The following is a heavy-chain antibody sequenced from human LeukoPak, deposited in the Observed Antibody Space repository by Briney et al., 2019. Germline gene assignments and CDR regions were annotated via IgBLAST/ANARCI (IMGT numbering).Heavy chain of an antibody. CDR3: ARGDSSGYYGYRTFDY. CDR1: GGSISSSSYY. CDR2: IYYSGIT. Sequence: KPXXTLSLTCTVSGGSISSSSYYWGWIRQPPGKGLEWIGSIYYSGITYYNPSLKSRVTISVDTSKNQFSLKLSSVTAADTAVYYCARGDSSGYYGYRTFDYWGQGTLVTVSS. J-gene: IGHJ4*02. D-gene: IGHD3-22*01. V-gene: IGHV4-39*07.